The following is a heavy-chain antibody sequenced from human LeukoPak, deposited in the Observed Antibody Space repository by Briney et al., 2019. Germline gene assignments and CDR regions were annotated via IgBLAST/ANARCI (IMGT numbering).Heavy chain of an antibody. CDR1: GDSVTSFY. J-gene: IGHJ5*02. CDR3: ARMGAAAGTDH. Sequence: PSETLSLTCTASGDSVTSFYWTWIRQPPGKGLEWIGYVYYSGSTSYSPSLKSRVTISIDTSKNQFSLKLRSVTAADTAVYYCARMGAAAGTDHWGQGTLVTVSS. V-gene: IGHV4-59*02. D-gene: IGHD6-13*01. CDR2: VYYSGST.